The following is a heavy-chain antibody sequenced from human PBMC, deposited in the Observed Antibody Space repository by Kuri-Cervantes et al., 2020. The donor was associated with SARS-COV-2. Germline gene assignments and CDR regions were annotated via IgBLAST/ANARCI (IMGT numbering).Heavy chain of an antibody. Sequence: SETLSLTCAVYGGSFSGYYWNWIRQPPGKGLEWIGEINHSGSTNYNPSLKSRVTISVDTSKNQFSLKLSSVTAADTAVYYCARQSMLSRSHEYWGQGTLVTVSS. CDR1: GGSFSGYY. D-gene: IGHD3-16*01. V-gene: IGHV4-34*01. J-gene: IGHJ4*02. CDR2: INHSGST. CDR3: ARQSMLSRSHEY.